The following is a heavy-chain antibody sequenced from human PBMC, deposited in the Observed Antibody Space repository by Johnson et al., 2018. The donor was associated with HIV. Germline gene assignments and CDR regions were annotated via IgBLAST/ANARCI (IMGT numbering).Heavy chain of an antibody. J-gene: IGHJ3*02. CDR1: GFTFSSYA. V-gene: IGHV3-23*04. CDR2: ISGSGGST. CDR3: TTMSALWFGDIHVFGDGFDI. D-gene: IGHD3-10*01. Sequence: VQLVESGGGLVQPGGSLRLSCAASGFTFSSYAMSWVRQAPGKGLEWVSAISGSGGSTYYADSVKGRFTISRDNSKNTLYLQMNGLKTEDTAMYYCTTMSALWFGDIHVFGDGFDIWGQGTMVTVSS.